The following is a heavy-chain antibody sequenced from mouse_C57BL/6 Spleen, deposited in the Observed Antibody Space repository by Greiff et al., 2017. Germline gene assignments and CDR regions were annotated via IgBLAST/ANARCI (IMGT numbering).Heavy chain of an antibody. D-gene: IGHD3-2*02. J-gene: IGHJ3*01. CDR1: GYTFTTYP. Sequence: VQLQQSGAELVKPGASVKMSCKASGYTFTTYPIAWMKQNPGKSLEWIGNFNPYNDDTKYNEKFKGKVTLTVEKSSSTVYLEISRVTSDDSAVYYSARKTAQAPFAYWGQGTLVTVSA. V-gene: IGHV1-47*01. CDR2: FNPYNDDT. CDR3: ARKTAQAPFAY.